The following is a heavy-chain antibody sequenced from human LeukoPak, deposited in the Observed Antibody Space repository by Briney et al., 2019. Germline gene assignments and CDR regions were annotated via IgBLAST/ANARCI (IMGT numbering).Heavy chain of an antibody. CDR2: SDGSIT. Sequence: GGSLRLSCAASGFTFSSYWMHWVRQAPGKGLVWVSRSDGSITTYADSVRGRFTISRDNARSTLYLQMNSLRAEDTAVYYCASSTQISKYADYWGQGALVTVSS. D-gene: IGHD2-2*01. CDR1: GFTFSSYW. CDR3: ASSTQISKYADY. J-gene: IGHJ4*02. V-gene: IGHV3-74*01.